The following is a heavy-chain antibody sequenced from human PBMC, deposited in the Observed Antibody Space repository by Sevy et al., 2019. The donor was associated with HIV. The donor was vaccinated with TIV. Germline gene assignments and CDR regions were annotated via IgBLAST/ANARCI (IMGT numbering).Heavy chain of an antibody. Sequence: SETLSLTCTVSGGSISSYYWSWIRQPPGKGLEWIGYFYYSGSTNYNPSLKSRVTISVDTSKNQFSLKLSSVTAADTAVDYCARVGSGNSYYYYYMDVWGKGTTVTVSS. CDR1: GGSISSYY. D-gene: IGHD4-4*01. V-gene: IGHV4-59*01. CDR2: FYYSGST. CDR3: ARVGSGNSYYYYYMDV. J-gene: IGHJ6*03.